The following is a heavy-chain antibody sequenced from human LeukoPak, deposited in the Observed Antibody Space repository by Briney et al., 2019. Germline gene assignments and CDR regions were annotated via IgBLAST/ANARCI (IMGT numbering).Heavy chain of an antibody. D-gene: IGHD6-19*01. V-gene: IGHV4-31*03. J-gene: IGHJ4*02. CDR1: GGSINSGGYS. CDR3: ARVIDQWLGAYYFDY. Sequence: PSETLSLTCTVSGGSINSGGYSWSWIRQHPGMGLEWIGHIYYSGGTYYNPSLKSRATISVDTSKNQFSLKLISVTAADTAVYYCARVIDQWLGAYYFDYWGQGTLVTVSS. CDR2: IYYSGGT.